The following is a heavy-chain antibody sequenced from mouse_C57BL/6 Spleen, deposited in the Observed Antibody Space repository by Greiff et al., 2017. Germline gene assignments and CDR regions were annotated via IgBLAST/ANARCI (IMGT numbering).Heavy chain of an antibody. D-gene: IGHD3-2*02. CDR2: IDPSDSYT. J-gene: IGHJ2*01. CDR3: ARAQAHYFDD. V-gene: IGHV1-50*01. CDR1: GYTFTSYW. Sequence: QVQLQQSGAELVKPGASVKLSCKASGYTFTSYWMQWVKQRPGQGLEWIGEIDPSDSYTNYNQKFKGKATLTVDTSSSAAYMQLSSLTSEDSAVYYCARAQAHYFDDWGQGTTLTVSS.